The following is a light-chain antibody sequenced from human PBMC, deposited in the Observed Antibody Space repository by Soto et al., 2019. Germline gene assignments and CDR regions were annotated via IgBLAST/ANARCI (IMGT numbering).Light chain of an antibody. CDR3: QQYNTYAT. J-gene: IGKJ5*01. Sequence: AVGDSVTITCRASQNIRNLLAWYQQKPGKAPKPLIYDASTLKTGVPSRFSGSGSGSEFNFTITGLQPDDFATYFCQQYNTYATFGQGTRLEIK. CDR2: DAS. CDR1: QNIRNL. V-gene: IGKV1-5*01.